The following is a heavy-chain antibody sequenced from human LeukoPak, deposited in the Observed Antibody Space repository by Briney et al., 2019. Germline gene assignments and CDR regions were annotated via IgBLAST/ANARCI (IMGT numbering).Heavy chain of an antibody. D-gene: IGHD3-10*01. J-gene: IGHJ4*02. CDR3: ARGTMGLGY. CDR2: INIDGSTT. CDR1: GFTFSTYW. V-gene: IGHV3-74*01. Sequence: GGSLRLSCAASGFTFSTYWMQWVRHTPGKGLVWVSRINIDGSTTSYADSVKGRFTISRDNAKNTLYLQMDSLRDEDTAVYYCARGTMGLGYWGQGTLVTVSS.